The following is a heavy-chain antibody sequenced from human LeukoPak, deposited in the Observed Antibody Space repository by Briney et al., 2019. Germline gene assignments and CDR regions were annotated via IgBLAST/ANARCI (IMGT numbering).Heavy chain of an antibody. V-gene: IGHV3-30*18. Sequence: PGGSLRLSCAASGFTFSRYGMHWVRQAPGKGLEGVAVMSYDGSNKYYGDSVKGRFTISRDNSKNTVYLQMNNLRVEDTAVYYCAKGGGNCALRCGMDVWGQGTTVTVSS. CDR1: GFTFSRYG. D-gene: IGHD4-23*01. CDR2: MSYDGSNK. CDR3: AKGGGNCALRCGMDV. J-gene: IGHJ6*02.